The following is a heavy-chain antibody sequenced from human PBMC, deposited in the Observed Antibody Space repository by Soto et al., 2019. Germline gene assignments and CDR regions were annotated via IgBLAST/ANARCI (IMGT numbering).Heavy chain of an antibody. CDR2: ISSSSSYI. J-gene: IGHJ6*02. D-gene: IGHD6-13*01. CDR1: GFTFSSYS. CDR3: ARVWYSSSWYAFYYYGMDV. Sequence: GGSLRLSCAASGFTFSSYSMNWVRQAPGKGLEWVSSISSSSSYIYYGDSVKGRFTISRDNAKNSLYLQMNSLRADDTAVDYCARVWYSSSWYAFYYYGMDVWGQGTTVTVSS. V-gene: IGHV3-21*01.